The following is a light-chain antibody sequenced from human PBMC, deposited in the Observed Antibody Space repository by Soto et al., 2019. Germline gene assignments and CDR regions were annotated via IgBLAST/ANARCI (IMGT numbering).Light chain of an antibody. CDR1: QSVGSY. V-gene: IGKV3-11*01. Sequence: PGERATLSCRASQSVGSYLAWYQQQPGQAPRLLIYDASNRAPGIPARFSGSGSGTDFTLTISSLEPEDFAVYYCQQRSNWPPWTFGQGTKVEIK. CDR2: DAS. CDR3: QQRSNWPPWT. J-gene: IGKJ1*01.